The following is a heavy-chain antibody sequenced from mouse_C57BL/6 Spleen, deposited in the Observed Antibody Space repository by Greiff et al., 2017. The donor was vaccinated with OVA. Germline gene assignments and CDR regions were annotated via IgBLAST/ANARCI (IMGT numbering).Heavy chain of an antibody. J-gene: IGHJ4*01. CDR3: ARGRDYDGYAMDY. V-gene: IGHV5-16*01. Sequence: EVKLMESEGGLVQPGSSMKLSCTASGFTFSDYYMAWVRQVPEKGLEWVANINYDGSSTYYLDSLKSRFIISRDNAKNILYLQMSSLKSEDTATYYCARGRDYDGYAMDYWGQGTSVTVSS. CDR2: INYDGSST. CDR1: GFTFSDYY. D-gene: IGHD2-4*01.